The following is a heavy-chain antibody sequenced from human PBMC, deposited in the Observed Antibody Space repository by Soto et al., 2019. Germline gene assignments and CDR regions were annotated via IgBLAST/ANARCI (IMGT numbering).Heavy chain of an antibody. CDR2: IVVGSGNT. J-gene: IGHJ6*02. D-gene: IGHD3-3*01. V-gene: IGHV1-58*01. CDR3: AATDTTYYDFWSGYYSPATPMDV. CDR1: GFTFTSSA. Sequence: SVKVSCKASGFTFTSSAVQWVRQARGQRLEWIGRIVVGSGNTNYAQKFQERVTITRDMSTSTAYMELSSLRSEDTAVYYCAATDTTYYDFWSGYYSPATPMDVWGQGTTVTVSS.